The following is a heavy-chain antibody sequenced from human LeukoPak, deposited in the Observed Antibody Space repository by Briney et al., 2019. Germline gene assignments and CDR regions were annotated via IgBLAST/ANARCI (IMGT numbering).Heavy chain of an antibody. CDR3: ARACSGGSCFLFDY. CDR1: GFTFSSYS. V-gene: IGHV3-21*01. J-gene: IGHJ4*02. Sequence: GGSLRLSCAASGFTFSSYSMNWVRQAPGKGLEWVSSISSSSSYIYYADSVKGRFTISRDNAKNSLYLQMNSLRAEDTAVYYCARACSGGSCFLFDYWGQGTLVTVSS. D-gene: IGHD2-15*01. CDR2: ISSSSSYI.